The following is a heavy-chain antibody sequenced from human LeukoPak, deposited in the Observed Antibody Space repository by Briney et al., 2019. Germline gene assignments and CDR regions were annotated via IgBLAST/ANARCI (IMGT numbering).Heavy chain of an antibody. V-gene: IGHV4-59*01. Sequence: STETLSLTCTVAGGSMSSYYWSWIRQPPGKGLEWNGYNSHSGTTDYNPSLKSRVTISEDTSKNQFSLKLSSVTDADTAVYFCARDLALGRDYYYYYGMDVWGQGTTVTVSS. CDR1: GGSMSSYY. D-gene: IGHD3-16*01. J-gene: IGHJ6*02. CDR2: NSHSGTT. CDR3: ARDLALGRDYYYYYGMDV.